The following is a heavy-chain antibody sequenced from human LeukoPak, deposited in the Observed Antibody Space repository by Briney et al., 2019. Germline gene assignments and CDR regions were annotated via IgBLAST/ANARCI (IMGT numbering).Heavy chain of an antibody. CDR2: ISGYNGNT. D-gene: IGHD3-16*01. CDR3: ARESYDYVWGSQPPEYFQH. CDR1: GYTFTNYG. J-gene: IGHJ1*01. Sequence: GASVKVSCKASGYTFTNYGISWVRQAPGQGLEWMGWISGYNGNTNYAQKLQGRVTMTTDTSTSTAYMELRSLKSDDTAVYYCARESYDYVWGSQPPEYFQHWGQGTLVTVSS. V-gene: IGHV1-18*01.